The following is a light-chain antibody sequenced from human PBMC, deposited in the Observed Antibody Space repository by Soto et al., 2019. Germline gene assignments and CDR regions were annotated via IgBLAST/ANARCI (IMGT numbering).Light chain of an antibody. V-gene: IGKV3-20*01. CDR1: QSVSSSY. CDR3: QQYGSSPT. J-gene: IGKJ5*01. CDR2: GAS. Sequence: EILLTQSPGTLSLSPGERAALSCRASQSVSSSYLAWYQQKPGQAPRLLIYGASTRATSFPARFSGSGSGTDFTLTISRLEPEDFAVYYCQQYGSSPTFGQGTRLEIK.